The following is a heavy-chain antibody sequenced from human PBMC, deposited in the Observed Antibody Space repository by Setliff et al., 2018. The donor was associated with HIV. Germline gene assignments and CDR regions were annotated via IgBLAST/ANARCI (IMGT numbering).Heavy chain of an antibody. CDR1: GFTFSTYW. CDR2: INSDGTST. J-gene: IGHJ4*02. V-gene: IGHV3-74*01. Sequence: GGSLRLSCAASGFTFSTYWMHWVRQAPGKGLVWVSRINSDGTSTTYADSVKGRFTISRDNAKNTLYLQMNSLRAEDTAVYYCTTWQGYSGSSRAFDYWGQGRLVT. CDR3: TTWQGYSGSSRAFDY. D-gene: IGHD1-26*01.